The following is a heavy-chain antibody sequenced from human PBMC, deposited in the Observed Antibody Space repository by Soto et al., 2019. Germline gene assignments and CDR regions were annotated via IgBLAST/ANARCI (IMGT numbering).Heavy chain of an antibody. CDR1: GFTFSTYA. V-gene: IGHV3-23*01. CDR3: TYCSSTSCYLY. J-gene: IGHJ4*02. Sequence: AGGSLRLSCAASGFTFSTYAMSWVRQAPGEGLEWVSAISGSGGSTYYADSVKGRFTISRDNSKNTLYLQMNSLRAEDTAVYYCTYCSSTSCYLYWGQGTLVTVSS. D-gene: IGHD2-2*01. CDR2: ISGSGGST.